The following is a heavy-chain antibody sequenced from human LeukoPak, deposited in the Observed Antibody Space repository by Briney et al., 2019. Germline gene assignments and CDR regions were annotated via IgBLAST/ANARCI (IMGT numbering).Heavy chain of an antibody. J-gene: IGHJ3*02. CDR2: INPNSGGT. D-gene: IGHD1-7*01. CDR1: GYTFTGYY. V-gene: IGHV1-2*02. Sequence: RASVKVSCKASGYTFTGYYMHWVRQAPGQGLEWMGWINPNSGGTNYAQKFQGRVTMTRDTSISTAYMELSRLRSDDTAVYYCARDSYDGTKGRAFDIWGQGTMVTVSS. CDR3: ARDSYDGTKGRAFDI.